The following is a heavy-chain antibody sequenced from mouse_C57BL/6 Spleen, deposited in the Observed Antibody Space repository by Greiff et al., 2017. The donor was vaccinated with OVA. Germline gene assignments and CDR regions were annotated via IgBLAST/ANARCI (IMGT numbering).Heavy chain of an antibody. CDR2: IDPSDSET. V-gene: IGHV1-52*01. CDR1: GYTFTSYW. Sequence: QVQLQQPGAELVRPGSSVKLSCKASGYTFTSYWMHWVKQRPIQGLEWIGNIDPSDSETHYNQKFKDKATLTVDKSYSTAYMQLSSLTSEDSAVYYCAREDDGNHGSCDVWGTGTTVTVSA. CDR3: AREDDGNHGSCDV. J-gene: IGHJ1*03. D-gene: IGHD2-1*01.